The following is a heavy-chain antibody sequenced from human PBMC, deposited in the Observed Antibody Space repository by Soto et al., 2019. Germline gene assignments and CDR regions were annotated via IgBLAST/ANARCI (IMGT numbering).Heavy chain of an antibody. CDR3: ARFLVGASRGGWFDP. CDR1: GGSVSSDNYY. D-gene: IGHD1-26*01. V-gene: IGHV4-61*01. J-gene: IGHJ5*02. CDR2: IYYSGSI. Sequence: SETLSLTCTVSGGSVSSDNYYWSWIRQPPGKGLEWIGYIYYSGSINSNPSLKSRVTMSVDTSKNQFSLKLTSVTAADTAVYYCARFLVGASRGGWFDPWGQGTLVTVSS.